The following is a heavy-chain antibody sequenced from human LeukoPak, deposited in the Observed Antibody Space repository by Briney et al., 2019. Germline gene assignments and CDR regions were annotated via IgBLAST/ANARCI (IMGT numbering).Heavy chain of an antibody. CDR3: ARVVGATQLDY. J-gene: IGHJ4*02. V-gene: IGHV4-38-2*02. CDR2: MFHSGTT. D-gene: IGHD1-26*01. CDR1: GYSISSGYY. Sequence: SETLSLTCTVSGYSISSGYYWAWIRQPPGKGLEWIGNMFHSGTTAYNPSLKSRVTISKDTSKNQSSLNLRFVTAADTAVYYCARVVGATQLDYWGQGILVTVSS.